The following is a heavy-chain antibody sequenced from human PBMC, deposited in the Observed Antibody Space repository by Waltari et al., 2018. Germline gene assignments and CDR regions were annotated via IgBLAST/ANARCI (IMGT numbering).Heavy chain of an antibody. Sequence: EVQLVESGGGRVKPGGSLRLSCAASGFIFRSYSMNWVRQAPGKVLDWVSSIISRSNYIYYADSVKGRFAISRDNAKNSLYLQMNSLRAEDTAVYYCARATVTTFNYFGLDVWGQGTTVTVSS. CDR3: ARATVTTFNYFGLDV. V-gene: IGHV3-21*06. D-gene: IGHD4-17*01. CDR2: IISRSNYI. CDR1: GFIFRSYS. J-gene: IGHJ6*02.